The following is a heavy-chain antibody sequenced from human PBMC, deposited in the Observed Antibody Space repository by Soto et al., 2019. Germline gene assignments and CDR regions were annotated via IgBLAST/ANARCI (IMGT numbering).Heavy chain of an antibody. CDR2: TIPVFNTA. V-gene: IGHV1-69*06. J-gene: IGHJ3*02. Sequence: QVQLEQSGAEVKKPGSSVKVSCKASGGTLSDHGVAWLRQAPGQGLEWMGGTIPVFNTAKYAQKFQGRVTVTADKFTNIAYMDLSSLRSEDTAFYFCARGVYGSGNYYTVPSAFDIWGQGTMVIVSS. D-gene: IGHD3-10*01. CDR1: GGTLSDHG. CDR3: ARGVYGSGNYYTVPSAFDI.